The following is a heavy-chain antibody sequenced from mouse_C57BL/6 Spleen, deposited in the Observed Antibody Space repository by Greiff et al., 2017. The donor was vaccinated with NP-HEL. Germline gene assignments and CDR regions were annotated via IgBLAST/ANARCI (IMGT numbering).Heavy chain of an antibody. CDR3: ASDYYGSSYGYLDV. Sequence: EVNVVESGGGLVKPGGSLKLSCAASGFTFSSYAMSWVRQTPDKRLEWVATISDGGSYTDYPDNVKGRFTISRDNAKNNLYLQMSHLKSEDTAMYYCASDYYGSSYGYLDVWGTGTTVTVSS. CDR1: GFTFSSYA. D-gene: IGHD1-1*01. CDR2: ISDGGSYT. J-gene: IGHJ1*03. V-gene: IGHV5-4*03.